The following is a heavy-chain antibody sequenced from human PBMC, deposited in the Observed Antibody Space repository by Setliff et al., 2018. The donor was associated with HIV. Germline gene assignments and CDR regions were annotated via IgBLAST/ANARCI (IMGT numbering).Heavy chain of an antibody. D-gene: IGHD3-9*01. V-gene: IGHV4-39*01. CDR2: LYYSGST. CDR1: GGSISSSSYY. Sequence: SETLSLTCTVSGGSISSSSYYWGWIRQPPGKGLEWIGSLYYSGSTYYNPSLKGRVTISVDTSKNQFSLKLSSVTAADTAVYYCARTDWARTSYYYYYGMNVWGQGTTVTVSS. J-gene: IGHJ6*02. CDR3: ARTDWARTSYYYYYGMNV.